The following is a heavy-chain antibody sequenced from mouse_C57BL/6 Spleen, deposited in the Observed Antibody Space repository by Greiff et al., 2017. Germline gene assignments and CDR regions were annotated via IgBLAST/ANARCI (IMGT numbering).Heavy chain of an antibody. CDR3: AEGGTTVVGYFDV. CDR1: GYTFTSYW. CDR2: INPSSGYT. Sequence: QVQLQQSGAELAKPGASVKLSCKASGYTFTSYWMHWVKQRPGQGLEWIGYINPSSGYTKYNQKFKDKATLTADKSSSTAYMQLSSLTYEDSAVYYGAEGGTTVVGYFDVWGTGTTVTVSS. V-gene: IGHV1-7*01. D-gene: IGHD1-1*01. J-gene: IGHJ1*03.